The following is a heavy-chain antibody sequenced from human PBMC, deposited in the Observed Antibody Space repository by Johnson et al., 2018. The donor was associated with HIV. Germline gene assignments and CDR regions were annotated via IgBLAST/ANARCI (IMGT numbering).Heavy chain of an antibody. CDR2: INWNSGSI. V-gene: IGHV3-9*01. CDR3: AKVYYDSSGYLYDAFVL. D-gene: IGHD3-22*01. Sequence: GINWNSGSIGYADSVKGRFTISRDNAKNSLYLQMNSLRAEDTALYYCAKVYYDSSGYLYDAFVLWGQGTVVTVSS. J-gene: IGHJ3*01.